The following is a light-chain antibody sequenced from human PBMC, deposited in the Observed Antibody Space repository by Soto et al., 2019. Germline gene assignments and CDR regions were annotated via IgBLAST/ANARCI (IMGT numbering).Light chain of an antibody. CDR2: EAS. Sequence: QMTQSPSSLSASVGDRVTITCRASQAISNYLAWYQQKPGGAPKLLVYEASTLQSGVPSRYSGSGSGADLTLTLSSLQPEDVASCYCQKYNDAPRTFGQGTRVEMK. V-gene: IGKV1-27*01. CDR3: QKYNDAPRT. CDR1: QAISNY. J-gene: IGKJ1*01.